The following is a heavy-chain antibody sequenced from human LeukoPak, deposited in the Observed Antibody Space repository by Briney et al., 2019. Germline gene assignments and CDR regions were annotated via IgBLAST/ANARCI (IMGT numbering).Heavy chain of an antibody. CDR1: GGSIRSGDYY. CDR3: ARIDYADYVLGGMDV. D-gene: IGHD4-17*01. J-gene: IGHJ6*04. Sequence: SETLSLTCTVSGGSIRSGDYYWNWIRQPPGKDLEWIGYIFYSGSAYYNPSLKSQVTISVDTSKNQFSLKLTSVTAADTAVYYCARIDYADYVLGGMDVWGKGTTVTVSS. V-gene: IGHV4-30-4*01. CDR2: IFYSGSA.